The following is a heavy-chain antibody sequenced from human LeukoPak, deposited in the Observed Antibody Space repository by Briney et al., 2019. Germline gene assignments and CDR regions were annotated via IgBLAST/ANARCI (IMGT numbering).Heavy chain of an antibody. J-gene: IGHJ4*02. V-gene: IGHV1-8*01. Sequence: ASVKVSCKASGYTFTSYDINWMRQATGQGLEWMGWMNPNSGNTGYAQKFQGRVTMTRNTSISTAYMELSSLRSEDTAVYYCARRRIAAAAKVFDYWGQGTLVTVSS. D-gene: IGHD6-13*01. CDR2: MNPNSGNT. CDR3: ARRRIAAAAKVFDY. CDR1: GYTFTSYD.